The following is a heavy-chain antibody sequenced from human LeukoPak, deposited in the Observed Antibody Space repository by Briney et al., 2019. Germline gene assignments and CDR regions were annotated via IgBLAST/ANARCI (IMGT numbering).Heavy chain of an antibody. Sequence: ASVKVSCKASGYTFISYGFSWVRQAPGQGLEWMGWINTNNGNTKYAQKLQGRVTMTTDTSTSTAYMELRSLRSDDTAVYYCARVHYDFWSGYYRSGWFDPWGQGTLVTVSS. D-gene: IGHD3-3*01. J-gene: IGHJ5*02. CDR3: ARVHYDFWSGYYRSGWFDP. CDR2: INTNNGNT. CDR1: GYTFISYG. V-gene: IGHV1-18*01.